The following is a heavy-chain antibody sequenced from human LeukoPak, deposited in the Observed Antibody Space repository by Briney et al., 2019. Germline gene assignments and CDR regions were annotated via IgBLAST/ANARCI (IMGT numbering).Heavy chain of an antibody. CDR3: ARASDPWLQLT. D-gene: IGHD5-24*01. J-gene: IGHJ5*02. CDR2: IKQDGSEK. CDR1: GFTFSNYW. V-gene: IGHV3-7*05. Sequence: PRGSLRLSCAASGFTFSNYWMIWVRQAPGKGLEWVGNIKQDGSEKRYADSVRGRFSISRDNAQTSLYLQMNSLRAEDTAVYYCARASDPWLQLTWGQGTLVTVSS.